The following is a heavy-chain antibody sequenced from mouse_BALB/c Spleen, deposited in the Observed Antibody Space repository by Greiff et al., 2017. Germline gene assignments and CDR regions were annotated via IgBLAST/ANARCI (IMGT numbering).Heavy chain of an antibody. J-gene: IGHJ2*01. CDR3: AFNWDRYYFDY. CDR1: GFNIKDYY. D-gene: IGHD4-1*01. Sequence: VQLKQSGAELVRPGALVKLSCKASGFNIKDYYMHWVKQRPEQGLEWIGWIDPENGNTIYDPKFQGKASITADTSSNTAYLQLSSLTSEDTAVYYCAFNWDRYYFDYWGQGTTLTVSS. V-gene: IGHV14-1*02. CDR2: IDPENGNT.